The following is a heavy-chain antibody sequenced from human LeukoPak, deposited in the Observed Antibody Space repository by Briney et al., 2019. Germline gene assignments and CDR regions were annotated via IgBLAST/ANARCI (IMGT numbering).Heavy chain of an antibody. V-gene: IGHV1-69*13. D-gene: IGHD3-10*01. CDR1: GGTLSSFT. CDR2: IIPIFGTA. Sequence: SVKVSCKASGGTLSSFTISWVRQAPGQGLEWMGGIIPIFGTANYAQKFQGRVTITADESTSTAYMELSSLRSEDTAVYYCASRGYGSGSYYGSDYWGQGTLVTVSS. J-gene: IGHJ4*02. CDR3: ASRGYGSGSYYGSDY.